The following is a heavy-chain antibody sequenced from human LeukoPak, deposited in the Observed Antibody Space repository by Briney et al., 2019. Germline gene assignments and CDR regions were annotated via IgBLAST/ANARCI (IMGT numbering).Heavy chain of an antibody. J-gene: IGHJ6*03. CDR3: TRAPSSGIDYYYYYYMDV. CDR2: IISSSSYI. Sequence: GGSLRLSCAASGFTFSSYSMNWVRQAPGKGLEWVSSIISSSSYIYYADSVKGRFTISRDNAKNSLYLQMNSLRAEDTAVYYCTRAPSSGIDYYYYYYMDVWGKGTTVTVSS. V-gene: IGHV3-21*01. CDR1: GFTFSSYS. D-gene: IGHD3-10*01.